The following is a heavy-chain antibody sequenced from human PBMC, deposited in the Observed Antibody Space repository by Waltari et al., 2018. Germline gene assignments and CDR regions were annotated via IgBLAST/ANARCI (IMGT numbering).Heavy chain of an antibody. J-gene: IGHJ4*02. CDR3: ATGISSGWSPFDF. CDR1: GYAFTGYY. Sequence: QVHLVQSGAEVKKPGASVKVSCKASGYAFTGYYMHWVRQAPGQGLEWMGRINPNKGDTKYAQKFQGRFTMTRDTSINTAYMEVRNLRSDDTAIYSCATGISSGWSPFDFWGQGTLVTVSS. CDR2: INPNKGDT. V-gene: IGHV1-2*06. D-gene: IGHD6-13*01.